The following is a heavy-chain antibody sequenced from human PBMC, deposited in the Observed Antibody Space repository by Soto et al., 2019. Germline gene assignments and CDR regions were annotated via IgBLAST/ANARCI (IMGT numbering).Heavy chain of an antibody. Sequence: QVQLVQSGAEVKKPGASVKVSCKTSGYTFTGYYIHWVRQAPGQGLEWMGWMHPDSGDTKYAQNFQGWVTMTRDTSISTAYMELSRLRSDDTAVYYCARVNSFASGTEYYYGMDVWGQGTTVTVSS. V-gene: IGHV1-2*04. CDR2: MHPDSGDT. J-gene: IGHJ6*02. D-gene: IGHD3-10*01. CDR3: ARVNSFASGTEYYYGMDV. CDR1: GYTFTGYY.